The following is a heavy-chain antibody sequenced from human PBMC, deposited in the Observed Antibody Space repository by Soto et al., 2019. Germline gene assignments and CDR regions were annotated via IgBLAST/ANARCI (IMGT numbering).Heavy chain of an antibody. CDR1: GFTVSSNY. J-gene: IGHJ4*02. CDR3: ARDGLEMDIDY. CDR2: IYSGGST. Sequence: EVQLVESGGGLIQPGGSLRLSCAASGFTVSSNYMSWVRQAPGKGLEWVSVIYSGGSTYYADSVKGRFTISRDNSKNTLYLQMNSMSAEDTAVYYCARDGLEMDIDYWGQGTLVTVSS. V-gene: IGHV3-53*01. D-gene: IGHD5-12*01.